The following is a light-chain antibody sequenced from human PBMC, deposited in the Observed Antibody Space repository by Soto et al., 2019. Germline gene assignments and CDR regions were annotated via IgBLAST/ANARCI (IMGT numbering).Light chain of an antibody. CDR3: QSYDSSLSGFLV. CDR2: GNS. CDR1: SSNIGAGYD. Sequence: QSVLTQPPSVSGAPGQRVTISCTGSSSNIGAGYDVHWYQQLPVTAPKLLIYGNSNRPSGVPDRFSGSKSGTSASLAITGLQDEDEADYYCQSYDSSLSGFLVFGGGTKLTVL. J-gene: IGLJ2*01. V-gene: IGLV1-40*01.